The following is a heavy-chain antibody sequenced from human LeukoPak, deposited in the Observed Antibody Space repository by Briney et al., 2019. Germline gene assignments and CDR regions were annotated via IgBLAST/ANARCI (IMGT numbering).Heavy chain of an antibody. CDR2: INPSGGST. J-gene: IGHJ5*02. V-gene: IGHV1-46*01. D-gene: IGHD5-18*01. Sequence: ASVKVSCKASGYTFTSYYMHWVRQAPGQGLEWMGIINPSGGSTSYAQKLRGRVTMTTDTSTSTAYMELRSLRSDDTAVYYCARDTAMVIRFDPWGQGTLVTVSS. CDR3: ARDTAMVIRFDP. CDR1: GYTFTSYY.